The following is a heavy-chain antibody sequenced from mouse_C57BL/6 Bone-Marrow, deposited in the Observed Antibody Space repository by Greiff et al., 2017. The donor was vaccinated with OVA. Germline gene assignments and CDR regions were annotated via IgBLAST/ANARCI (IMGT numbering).Heavy chain of an antibody. V-gene: IGHV1-55*01. CDR3: TRREYYFDY. Sequence: QVQLQQPGAELVKPGASVKMSCKASGYTFTSYWITWVKQRPGQGLEWIGDIYPGSGSTNYNEKFKSKATLTVDKSSSTAYMELRSLTSEDSAVYYCTRREYYFDYWGQGTTLTVSS. CDR1: GYTFTSYW. CDR2: IYPGSGST. J-gene: IGHJ2*01.